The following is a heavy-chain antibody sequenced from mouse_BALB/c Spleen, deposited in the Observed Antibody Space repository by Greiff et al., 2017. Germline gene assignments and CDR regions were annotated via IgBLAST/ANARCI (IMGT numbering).Heavy chain of an antibody. CDR1: GYAFSSYW. J-gene: IGHJ4*01. Sequence: VQLQQSGAELVRPGSSVKISCKASGYAFSSYWMNWVKQRPGQGLEWIGQIYPGDGDTNYNGKFKGKATLTADKSSSTAYMQLSSLTSEDSAVYFCARKRGLRGILYAMDYWGQGTSVTVSS. CDR3: ARKRGLRGILYAMDY. CDR2: IYPGDGDT. V-gene: IGHV1-80*01. D-gene: IGHD2-4*01.